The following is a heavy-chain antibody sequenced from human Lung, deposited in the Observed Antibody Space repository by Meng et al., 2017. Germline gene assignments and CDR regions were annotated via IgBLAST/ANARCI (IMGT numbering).Heavy chain of an antibody. Sequence: QVQLQESGPGLVKPSGTLSLTCAVSGASIDTDNWWTLVRQSPGKGLEWIGEIHHSGSTNYNPSLKSRVILSVDKSKNQFSLKVNSVTAADTAVYYCARGYYSDSHWGQGTLVTVSS. CDR2: IHHSGST. CDR3: ARGYYSDSH. V-gene: IGHV4-4*02. D-gene: IGHD3-22*01. CDR1: GASIDTDNW. J-gene: IGHJ4*02.